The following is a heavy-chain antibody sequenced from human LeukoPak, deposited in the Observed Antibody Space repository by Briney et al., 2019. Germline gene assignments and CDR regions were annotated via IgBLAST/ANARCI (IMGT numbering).Heavy chain of an antibody. V-gene: IGHV3-64*01. CDR2: ISSNAYST. CDR3: ARGRYYDTSGYPSFDY. CDR1: GFIFSNYA. Sequence: GGSLRLSCAASGFIFSNYAMHWGRQAPGQGLEYDSTISSNAYSTYYANSVKGRFTISRDNSKNTLFLQLGSLRVDDMAVYYCARGRYYDTSGYPSFDYWGQGTLVTVSS. D-gene: IGHD3-22*01. J-gene: IGHJ4*02.